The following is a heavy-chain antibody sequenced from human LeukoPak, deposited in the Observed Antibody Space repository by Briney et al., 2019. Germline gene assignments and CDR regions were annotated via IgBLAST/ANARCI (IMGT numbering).Heavy chain of an antibody. Sequence: TSETLSLTCTVSGGSISTSSHYWGWIRQPPGKGLEWIASGYYSGSTHYSPSLKSRVTISVDTSKNQFSLNLSSMTAADTAVYYCARRTGTAGGNHFDYWGQGTLVTVSS. CDR2: GYYSGST. J-gene: IGHJ4*02. CDR1: GGSISTSSHY. CDR3: ARRTGTAGGNHFDY. D-gene: IGHD1/OR15-1a*01. V-gene: IGHV4-39*01.